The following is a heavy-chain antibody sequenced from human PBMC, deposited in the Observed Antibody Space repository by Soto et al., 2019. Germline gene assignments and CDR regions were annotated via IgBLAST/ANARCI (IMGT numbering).Heavy chain of an antibody. CDR3: ARPSLPDIVVVPALGLALENWFDP. CDR1: GGSISSSSYY. V-gene: IGHV4-39*01. Sequence: SETLSLTCTVSGGSISSSSYYWGWIRQPPGKGLEWIGSIYYSGSTYYNPSLKSRVTISVDTSKNQFSMKLSSVTAADTALYYCARPSLPDIVVVPALGLALENWFDPWGQGTLVTVSS. D-gene: IGHD2-2*01. CDR2: IYYSGST. J-gene: IGHJ5*02.